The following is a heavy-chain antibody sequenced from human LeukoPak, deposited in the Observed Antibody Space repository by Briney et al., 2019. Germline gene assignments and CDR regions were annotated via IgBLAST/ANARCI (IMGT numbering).Heavy chain of an antibody. CDR2: IYPGDSDT. D-gene: IGHD4-11*01. V-gene: IGHV5-51*01. CDR1: GYSLTSYW. J-gene: IGHJ6*02. Sequence: GESLKISCKGSGYSLTSYWIGWVRQMPGKGLEWMGIIYPGDSDTRYSPSFQGQVTISADKSVSTAYLQWSSLKASDTAMYYCARPPYSNSGGMDVWGQGTTVTVSS. CDR3: ARPPYSNSGGMDV.